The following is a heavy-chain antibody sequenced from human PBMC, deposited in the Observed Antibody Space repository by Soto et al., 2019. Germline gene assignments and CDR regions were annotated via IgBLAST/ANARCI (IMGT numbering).Heavy chain of an antibody. CDR2: IKGKTDGGTT. D-gene: IGHD4-17*01. Sequence: PGGSLRLSCAASGFTFSNAWMSWVRQAPGKGLEWVGRIKGKTDGGTTDYAAPVKGRFTISRDDSKNTLYLQMNSLKTEDTAVYYCTTDRAGYGDYADYWGQGTLVTVSS. CDR1: GFTFSNAW. J-gene: IGHJ4*02. CDR3: TTDRAGYGDYADY. V-gene: IGHV3-15*01.